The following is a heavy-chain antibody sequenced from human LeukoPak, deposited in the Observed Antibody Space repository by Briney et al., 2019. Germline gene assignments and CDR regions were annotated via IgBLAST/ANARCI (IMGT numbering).Heavy chain of an antibody. V-gene: IGHV1-2*02. CDR3: ARAWNTYGDFDY. Sequence: ASVTVSCKASVYTFICYYMNWVRQAPGQGLEWMGWINPNSGGTNYAQKFQGRVTVTRDTSISTDYMDLRRLTSDDTAVYYCARAWNTYGDFDYWGQGTVVTVSS. J-gene: IGHJ4*02. D-gene: IGHD5-18*01. CDR1: VYTFICYY. CDR2: INPNSGGT.